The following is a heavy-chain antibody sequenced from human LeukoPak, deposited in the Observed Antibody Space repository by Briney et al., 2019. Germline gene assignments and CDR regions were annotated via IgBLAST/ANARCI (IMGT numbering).Heavy chain of an antibody. CDR1: GGSISSGGFY. V-gene: IGHV4-61*08. D-gene: IGHD6-19*01. J-gene: IGHJ4*02. CDR3: ARGGIAVAGPDY. CDR2: IYYSGST. Sequence: PSETLSLTCSVSGGSISSGGFYWSWIRQPPGKGLVWIGYIYYSGSTNYNPSLKSRVTISVDTSKNQFSLKLSSVTAVDTAVYYCARGGIAVAGPDYWGQGTLVTVSS.